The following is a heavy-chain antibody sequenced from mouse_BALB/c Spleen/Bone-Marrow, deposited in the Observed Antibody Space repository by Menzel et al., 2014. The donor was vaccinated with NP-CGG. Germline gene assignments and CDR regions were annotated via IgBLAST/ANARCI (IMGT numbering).Heavy chain of an antibody. Sequence: QVQLQQPGAELVEPGASVKLSCKASGYTFTSYWMHWVKQRPGRGLERIGEIDPSTGRTDYNKKFKSQATLTVDKSSSTAYMHLSSLTSEDSAVYYCARINGYDYWGQGTTLTVSS. CDR2: IDPSTGRT. D-gene: IGHD2-2*01. J-gene: IGHJ2*01. CDR1: GYTFTSYW. V-gene: IGHV1S81*02. CDR3: ARINGYDY.